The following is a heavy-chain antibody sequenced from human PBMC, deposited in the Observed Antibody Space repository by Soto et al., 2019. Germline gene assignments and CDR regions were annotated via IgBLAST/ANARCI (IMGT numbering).Heavy chain of an antibody. CDR1: GFTFSTYW. D-gene: IGHD2-2*01. J-gene: IGHJ3*02. CDR3: ANAVSPADANLFYDAFDI. CDR2: IRKDASVI. Sequence: EVQLVESGGDLVQPGGALRLSCAASGFTFSTYWMTWVRQAPGRGLGWVANIRKDASVIHYADSVEGRFTISRDNAKNSLYLQMRSLSAEDTAVYFCANAVSPADANLFYDAFDIWGQGTVVTVSS. V-gene: IGHV3-7*01.